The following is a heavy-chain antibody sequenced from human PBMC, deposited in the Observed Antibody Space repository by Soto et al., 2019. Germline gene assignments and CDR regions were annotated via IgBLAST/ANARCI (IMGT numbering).Heavy chain of an antibody. Sequence: GESLKISCKGSGYSFTSYWIGWVRQMPGKGLEWMGIIYPGDSDTRYSPSFQGQVTISADKSISTAYLQWSSLKASDTAMYYCARGERSSGSYYNLGYYYYYMDVWGKGTTVTVSS. J-gene: IGHJ6*03. D-gene: IGHD3-10*01. CDR2: IYPGDSDT. CDR3: ARGERSSGSYYNLGYYYYYMDV. V-gene: IGHV5-51*01. CDR1: GYSFTSYW.